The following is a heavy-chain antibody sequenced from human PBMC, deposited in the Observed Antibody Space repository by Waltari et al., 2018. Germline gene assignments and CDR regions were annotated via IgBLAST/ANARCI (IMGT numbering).Heavy chain of an antibody. J-gene: IGHJ4*02. Sequence: VQLLESGGGLVQTGGSLRLACAASGFTFSNYAMTWDRQAPGKGLEWVSGITWSGGSTSFAASVNVRFTISRDSSRNTLHLQINSLSAEDTAIYYCTKWLTAAGTGWFDCWGQGTLVTVSS. CDR2: ITWSGGST. D-gene: IGHD6-13*01. CDR1: GFTFSNYA. CDR3: TKWLTAAGTGWFDC. V-gene: IGHV3-23*01.